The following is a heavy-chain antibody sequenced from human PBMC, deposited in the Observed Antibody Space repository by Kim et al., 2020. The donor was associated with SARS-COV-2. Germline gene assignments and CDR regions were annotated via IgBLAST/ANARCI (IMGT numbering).Heavy chain of an antibody. CDR2: ISYDGSNK. CDR3: AKDVSGSSFDI. Sequence: GGSLRLSCAASGFTFSSYGMHWVRQAPGKGLEWVAVISYDGSNKYYADSVKGRFTISRDNSKNTLYLQMNSLRAEDTAVYYCAKDVSGSSFDIWGQGTMV. V-gene: IGHV3-30*18. D-gene: IGHD1-26*01. CDR1: GFTFSSYG. J-gene: IGHJ3*02.